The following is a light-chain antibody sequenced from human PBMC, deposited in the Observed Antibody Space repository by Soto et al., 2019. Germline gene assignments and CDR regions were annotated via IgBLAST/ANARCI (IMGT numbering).Light chain of an antibody. J-gene: IGKJ3*01. Sequence: DLQMTQSPSSLSASVGDRVTITCRASQSIAIYVNWYQQKPGKAPKLLIYAASSLQSGVPSRFSGSGSGTDFTLTISSLQSEDFATYYCQQSYSTPFTFGPGTKVDIK. CDR2: AAS. CDR1: QSIAIY. CDR3: QQSYSTPFT. V-gene: IGKV1-39*01.